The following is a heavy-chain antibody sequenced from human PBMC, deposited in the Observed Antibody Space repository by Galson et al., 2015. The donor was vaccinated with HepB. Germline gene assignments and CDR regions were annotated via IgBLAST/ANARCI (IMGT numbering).Heavy chain of an antibody. CDR1: GFTFNNYD. Sequence: SLRLSCAASGFTFNNYDMSWVRQAPGKGLEWVSSISPDGGTADYADSVKGRFTISRDNSKNTLYLQMNSLRDEDTALYYCANAEYCRGDTCRRTCGYWGQGTLVIVSS. CDR3: ANAEYCRGDTCRRTCGY. D-gene: IGHD2-21*01. V-gene: IGHV3-23*01. J-gene: IGHJ4*02. CDR2: ISPDGGTA.